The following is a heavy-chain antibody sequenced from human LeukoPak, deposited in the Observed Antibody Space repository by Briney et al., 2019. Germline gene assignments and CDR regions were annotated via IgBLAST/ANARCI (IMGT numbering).Heavy chain of an antibody. CDR1: GASISSSNW. Sequence: PSETLSLTCAVSGASISSSNWWSWVRQPPGKGLEWIGEIYHSGSTNNNPSLKSRVTISVDTSKNQFSLKLSSVTAADTAVYYCARAKVAAYDFWSGYRLNWFDPWGQGTLVTVSS. V-gene: IGHV4-4*02. D-gene: IGHD3-3*01. J-gene: IGHJ5*02. CDR3: ARAKVAAYDFWSGYRLNWFDP. CDR2: IYHSGST.